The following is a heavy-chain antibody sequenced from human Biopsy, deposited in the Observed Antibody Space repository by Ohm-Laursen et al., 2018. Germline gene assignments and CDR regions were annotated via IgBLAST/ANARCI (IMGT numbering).Heavy chain of an antibody. CDR3: ASLNYYDSSAPIDIIYFFEY. V-gene: IGHV1-24*01. CDR1: GSRLTEVS. Sequence: GTSVKVSCKVSGSRLTEVSMHWVRQAPGKGLEWMGGFDPEDDRRLDAQKFQGRLTMSADTSTDTAYMELVSLRSEDTAIYYCASLNYYDSSAPIDIIYFFEYWGQGTLVSVSS. J-gene: IGHJ4*02. CDR2: FDPEDDRR. D-gene: IGHD3-22*01.